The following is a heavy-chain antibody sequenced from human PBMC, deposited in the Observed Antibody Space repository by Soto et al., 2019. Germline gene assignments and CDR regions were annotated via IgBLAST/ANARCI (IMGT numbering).Heavy chain of an antibody. J-gene: IGHJ6*02. Sequence: EASVKVPCKASGYTFTSYYMHWVRQAPGQGLEWIGIINPSGGSTSYAQKFQGRVTMTRDTSTSTVYMELSSLRSEDTAVYYCARDFTPLAAARPRYYYYGMDVWSQGTTVTVSS. CDR2: INPSGGST. CDR3: ARDFTPLAAARPRYYYYGMDV. V-gene: IGHV1-46*01. CDR1: GYTFTSYY. D-gene: IGHD6-6*01.